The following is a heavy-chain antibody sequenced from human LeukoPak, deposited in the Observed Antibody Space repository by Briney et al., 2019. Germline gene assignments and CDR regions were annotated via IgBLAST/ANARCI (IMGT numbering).Heavy chain of an antibody. CDR1: GFTFGDYA. D-gene: IGHD6-19*01. Sequence: PGGSLRLSCTVSGFTFGDYAMSWFRQAPGKGLEWVGFIGSKAYGMTTQYAASVKGRFTISRDDSKSIAYLQMSSLITEDTAVYYCVRRGSGWPFDYWGQGTLVTVSS. J-gene: IGHJ4*02. V-gene: IGHV3-49*03. CDR2: IGSKAYGMTT. CDR3: VRRGSGWPFDY.